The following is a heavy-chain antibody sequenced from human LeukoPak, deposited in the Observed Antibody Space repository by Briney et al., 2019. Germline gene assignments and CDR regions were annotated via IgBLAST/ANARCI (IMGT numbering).Heavy chain of an antibody. V-gene: IGHV3-48*03. Sequence: PGGSLRLSCTASGVLFNTYEMNWVRQAPGKGLEWVSYVSYTGSTIYYADSVKGRFTISRDNAKSSMYLQMNSLRADDAGVYYCARAPGLYSNNWKYYFDYWGQGTLVTVSS. CDR1: GVLFNTYE. CDR3: ARAPGLYSNNWKYYFDY. D-gene: IGHD1-1*01. CDR2: VSYTGSTI. J-gene: IGHJ4*02.